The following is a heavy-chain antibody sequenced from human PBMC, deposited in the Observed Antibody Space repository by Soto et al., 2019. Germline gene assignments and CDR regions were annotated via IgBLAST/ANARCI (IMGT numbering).Heavy chain of an antibody. CDR2: IYNSGIT. CDR1: GGSISSGDYS. CDR3: ARGVTVFGLVSRFCFDP. D-gene: IGHD3-3*01. Sequence: QVLLQESGPGLVKSSQTLSLTCTVSGGSISSGDYSWSWVRQSPGKGLEWIGHIYNSGITYYNPSLKSRVVISIDTSRNQFSLRLNSLTAADRAVYFCARGVTVFGLVSRFCFDPWGQGTVVTVSS. J-gene: IGHJ5*02. V-gene: IGHV4-30-4*01.